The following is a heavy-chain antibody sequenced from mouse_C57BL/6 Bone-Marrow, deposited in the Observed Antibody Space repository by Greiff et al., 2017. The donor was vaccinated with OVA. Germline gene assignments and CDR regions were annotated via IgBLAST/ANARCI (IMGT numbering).Heavy chain of an antibody. CDR1: GYTFTSYW. J-gene: IGHJ4*01. D-gene: IGHD2-4*01. CDR2: IHPNSGST. V-gene: IGHV1-64*01. Sequence: QVQLQQPGAELVKPGASVKLSCKASGYTFTSYWMHWVKQRPGQGLEWIGMIHPNSGSTNYYEMFKSMATLTVDKTANKSYMQLSSLTSEDSAVYYCARTSNDYDGENAMGYWGQGTSVTVSP. CDR3: ARTSNDYDGENAMGY.